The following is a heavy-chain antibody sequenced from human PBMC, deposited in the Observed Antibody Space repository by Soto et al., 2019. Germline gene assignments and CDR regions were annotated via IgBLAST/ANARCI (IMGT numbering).Heavy chain of an antibody. Sequence: QVQLVQSGAEVKKPGASVKVSCKASGYTFTSYGISWVRQAPGQGLEWMGWISAYNGNTNYAQKLQGRVTMTTDTSTSTAYMELRSRRSDDTAVYYCARYLEMATWGNYDYGMDVWGQGTTVTVSS. J-gene: IGHJ6*02. CDR2: ISAYNGNT. V-gene: IGHV1-18*01. CDR3: ARYLEMATWGNYDYGMDV. CDR1: GYTFTSYG. D-gene: IGHD5-12*01.